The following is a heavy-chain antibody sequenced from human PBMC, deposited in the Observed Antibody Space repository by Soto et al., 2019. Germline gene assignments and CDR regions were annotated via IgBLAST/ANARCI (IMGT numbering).Heavy chain of an antibody. D-gene: IGHD3-3*01. CDR3: ATLNSFGSDF. V-gene: IGHV3-74*01. CDR1: GLTFSNFW. Sequence: GGSLRLSCAVSGLTFSNFWMHWVRQAPGKGLVWVSRVTGGGTTTDYADSVKGRFTISRDNAKNTVFLQMNSLRAEDTAVYYCATLNSFGSDFWGHGTLVTVSS. J-gene: IGHJ4*01. CDR2: VTGGGTTT.